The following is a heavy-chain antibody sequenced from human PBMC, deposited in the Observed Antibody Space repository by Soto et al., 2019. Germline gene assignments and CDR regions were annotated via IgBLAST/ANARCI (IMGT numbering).Heavy chain of an antibody. V-gene: IGHV2-26*01. CDR2: IFSNDEK. D-gene: IGHD3-16*02. Sequence: SGPTLVNTTASLTLTCTGAGVSLNDARVGVSLIRQPPGRALERLAHIFSNDEKSYSTSLYNRLTISKDTSKSQVVLTMTNMGPVDTATYFCARIQDYVWGSYPYDVWGQGSLVTVYS. CDR3: ARIQDYVWGSYPYDV. J-gene: IGHJ4*02. CDR1: GVSLNDARVG.